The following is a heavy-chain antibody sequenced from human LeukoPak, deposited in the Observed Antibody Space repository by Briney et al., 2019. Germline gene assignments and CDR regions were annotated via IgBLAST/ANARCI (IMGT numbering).Heavy chain of an antibody. V-gene: IGHV3-74*01. CDR1: GFTFSSYW. D-gene: IGHD3-16*01. CDR3: ARALDLGPYFDY. J-gene: IGHJ4*02. CDR2: INSDGSST. Sequence: GGSLRLSCAASGFTFSSYWMHWVRHAPGKGLVWVSRINSDGSSTSYADSVKGRFTISRDNAKNTLYLQMNSLRAEDTAVYYCARALDLGPYFDYWGQGTLVTVSS.